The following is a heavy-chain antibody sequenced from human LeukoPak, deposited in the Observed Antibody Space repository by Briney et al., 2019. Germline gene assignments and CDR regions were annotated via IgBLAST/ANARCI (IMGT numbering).Heavy chain of an antibody. D-gene: IGHD3-22*01. CDR1: GGSISSHY. Sequence: PSETLSLTCTVSGGSISSHYWSWIRQPPGKGLEWIGYIYYSGSTNYNPSLKSRVTISVDTSKNQFSLKLSSVTAADTAVYYCARGNYCERSGYYDYFDYCVQGTLVNVSA. J-gene: IGHJ4*02. CDR3: ARGNYCERSGYYDYFDY. V-gene: IGHV4-59*11. CDR2: IYYSGST.